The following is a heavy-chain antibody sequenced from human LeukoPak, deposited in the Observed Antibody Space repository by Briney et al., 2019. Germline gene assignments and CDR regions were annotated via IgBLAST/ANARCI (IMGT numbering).Heavy chain of an antibody. CDR2: INESGST. CDR3: ARHASAYVRYFQY. V-gene: IGHV4-34*01. Sequence: SETLSLTCTVSGGSISSYYWSWIRQPPGKGLEWIGEINESGSTNYNPSLKSRVTMSLDASKNQFSLKLSSVTAADTAAYYCARHASAYVRYFQYWGQGTLVTVSS. D-gene: IGHD3-10*02. CDR1: GGSISSYY. J-gene: IGHJ1*01.